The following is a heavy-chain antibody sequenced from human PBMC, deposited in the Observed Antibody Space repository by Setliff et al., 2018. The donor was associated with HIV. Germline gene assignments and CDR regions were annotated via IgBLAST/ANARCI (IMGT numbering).Heavy chain of an antibody. CDR1: GYTFTGYY. D-gene: IGHD2-21*02. CDR3: AREPIGGDDAFDI. Sequence: ASVKVSCKASGYTFTGYYMHWVRQAPGQGLEWMGWINPNSGGTNYAQKFQGRVTITRDTSATTAYMELSSLRSEDTAIFYCAREPIGGDDAFDIWGQGTMVTVSS. CDR2: INPNSGGT. V-gene: IGHV1-2*02. J-gene: IGHJ3*02.